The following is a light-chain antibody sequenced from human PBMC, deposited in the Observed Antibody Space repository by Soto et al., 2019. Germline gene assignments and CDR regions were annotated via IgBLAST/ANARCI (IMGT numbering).Light chain of an antibody. J-gene: IGKJ1*01. Sequence: EIVMTQSPSTLSVSPGERATLSCRASQSVSSNLAWYQQKPGQAPRLLIYGASTRATGIPARFSGSGSGTDFTLTISSLEPEDFAVYYCQQRSNWPPTWTFGQGTKVDI. CDR2: GAS. V-gene: IGKV3-11*01. CDR3: QQRSNWPPTWT. CDR1: QSVSSN.